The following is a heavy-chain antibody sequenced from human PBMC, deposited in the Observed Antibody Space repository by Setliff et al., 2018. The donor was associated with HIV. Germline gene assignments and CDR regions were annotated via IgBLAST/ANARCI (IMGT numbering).Heavy chain of an antibody. CDR1: GFTFSSYG. J-gene: IGHJ4*02. CDR2: IWYDGTNI. CDR3: ARVGGYSGYDWPQPLYFDY. Sequence: PGGSLRFSCVVSGFTFSSYGMHWVRQAPGKGLEWVAVIWYDGTNIYYADSVKDRFTISRDNSKNTLCLQMDSLRVEDTALYCARVGGYSGYDWPQPLYFDYWGQGTLVTVSS. D-gene: IGHD5-12*01. V-gene: IGHV3-33*01.